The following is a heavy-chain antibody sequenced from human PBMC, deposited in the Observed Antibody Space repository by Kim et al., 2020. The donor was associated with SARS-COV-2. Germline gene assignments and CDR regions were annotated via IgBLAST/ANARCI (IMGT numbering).Heavy chain of an antibody. CDR3: VCPFEYLSSGSYFDC. Sequence: ASVKVSCKASGYTFTKYTINWVRQAPGQGLEWMGWINTNTGNPTYAQDFTRRFVFSLDTSVNTAYLQISSLKAEDSAVYYCVCPFEYLSSGSYFDCWGQG. D-gene: IGHD6-6*01. J-gene: IGHJ4*01. V-gene: IGHV7-4-1*02. CDR1: GYTFTKYT. CDR2: INTNTGNP.